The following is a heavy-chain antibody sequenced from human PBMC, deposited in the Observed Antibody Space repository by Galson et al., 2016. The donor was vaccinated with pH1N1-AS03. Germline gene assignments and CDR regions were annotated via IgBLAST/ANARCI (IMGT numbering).Heavy chain of an antibody. V-gene: IGHV4-4*07. CDR1: GGSLSGYF. CDR2: MDPTGRR. J-gene: IGHJ4*02. CDR3: TRESSGLGRGRDY. D-gene: IGHD3-10*01. Sequence: TLSLTCRVSGGSLSGYFWTWIRQPAGKGLEWIGRMDPTGRRNYKSSLESRVSMSVDTSKNEISLRLTSVTAADTAVYYCTRESSGLGRGRDYWGQGTLVTVSS.